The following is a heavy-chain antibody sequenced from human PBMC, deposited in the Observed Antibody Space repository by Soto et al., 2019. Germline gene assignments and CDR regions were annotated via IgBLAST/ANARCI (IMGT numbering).Heavy chain of an antibody. CDR1: GGSFGGYY. CDR2: INHSGST. J-gene: IGHJ5*02. V-gene: IGHV4-34*01. D-gene: IGHD3-9*01. Sequence: SETLSLTCAVYGGSFGGYYWSWIRQPPGKGLEWIGEINHSGSTNYNPSLKSRVTISVDTSKNQSSLKLSSVTAADTAVYYCARGPHVLRYFDWLSHNWFDPWGQGTLVTVSS. CDR3: ARGPHVLRYFDWLSHNWFDP.